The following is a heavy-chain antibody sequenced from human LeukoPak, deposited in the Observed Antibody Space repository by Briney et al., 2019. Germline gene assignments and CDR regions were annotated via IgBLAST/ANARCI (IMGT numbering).Heavy chain of an antibody. D-gene: IGHD4-23*01. J-gene: IGHJ3*02. Sequence: SVKGRFTTSRDNAKNSLYLQMTSLRAEDTAVYYCARDRSVVNRDSFDIWGQGTVVTVSS. V-gene: IGHV3-48*01. CDR3: ARDRSVVNRDSFDI.